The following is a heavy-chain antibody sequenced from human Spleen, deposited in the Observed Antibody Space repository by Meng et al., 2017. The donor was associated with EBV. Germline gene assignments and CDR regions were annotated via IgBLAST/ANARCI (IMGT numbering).Heavy chain of an antibody. CDR3: VREENSNHDYFDY. CDR2: ISSSGTTI. V-gene: IGHV3-11*01. J-gene: IGHJ4*02. D-gene: IGHD2/OR15-2a*01. Sequence: QVQLVESGGGFVKPGGSLRLSCAASGFTFSDYYMSWIRQAPGKGLEWVSYISSSGTTIYYADSVKGRFTISRDNAKNSLYLQMNSLRAEDTAIYYCVREENSNHDYFDYWGQGTLVTVSS. CDR1: GFTFSDYY.